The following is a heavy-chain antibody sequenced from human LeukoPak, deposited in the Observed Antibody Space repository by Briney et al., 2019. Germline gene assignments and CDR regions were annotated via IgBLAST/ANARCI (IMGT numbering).Heavy chain of an antibody. Sequence: ASVKVSCKVSGYTLTELSMHWVRQAPGQGLEWMGWISAYNGNTNYAQKLQGRVTMTTDTSTSTAYMELRSLRSDDTAVYYCARDRGSIVVVTDDAFDIWGQGTMVTVSS. J-gene: IGHJ3*02. CDR2: ISAYNGNT. CDR3: ARDRGSIVVVTDDAFDI. CDR1: GYTLTELS. D-gene: IGHD2-21*02. V-gene: IGHV1-18*01.